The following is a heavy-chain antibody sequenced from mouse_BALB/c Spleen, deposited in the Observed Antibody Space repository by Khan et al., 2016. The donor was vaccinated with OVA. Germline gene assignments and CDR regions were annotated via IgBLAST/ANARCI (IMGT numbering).Heavy chain of an antibody. Sequence: QVQLQQPGPGLAAPSQSLSITCTISGFSLTNYGVHWVRQPPGKGLEWLVVIWSDGSTNYNSVLKSRLTITKDNSQSQVFLKMNSLQTEDTAIYFCARQPYYHYNIMDYWGQGTSVTVSS. CDR3: ARQPYYHYNIMDY. J-gene: IGHJ4*01. CDR2: IWSDGST. CDR1: GFSLTNYG. D-gene: IGHD2-10*01. V-gene: IGHV2-6-1*01.